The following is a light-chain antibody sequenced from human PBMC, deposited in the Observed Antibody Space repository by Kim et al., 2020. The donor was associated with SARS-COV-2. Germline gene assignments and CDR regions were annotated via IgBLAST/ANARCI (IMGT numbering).Light chain of an antibody. CDR3: QAWDSTTGV. CDR2: QDT. J-gene: IGLJ3*02. CDR1: KLGDKY. Sequence: SYELTQPPSVSVSPGQTASITCSGDKLGDKYAYWYQQRPGQSPVLVIYQDTKRPSGIPARFSGSNSGNTATLTISGTQTMDEGDYYCQAWDSTTGVFGGGTKLTVL. V-gene: IGLV3-1*01.